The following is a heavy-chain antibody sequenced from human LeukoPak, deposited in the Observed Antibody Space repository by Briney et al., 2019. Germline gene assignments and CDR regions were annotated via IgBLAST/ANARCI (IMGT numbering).Heavy chain of an antibody. V-gene: IGHV3-23*01. J-gene: IGHJ4*02. CDR1: GFTFSAST. CDR2: IDNQI. D-gene: IGHD4-17*01. CDR3: ARDRFGDYDY. Sequence: GGSLRLSCAASGFTFSASTMAWVRQAPGKGLEWVSAIDNQIFYADSVKGRFTISRDDSRNTLYLQTNSLRVEDSAIYYCARDRFGDYDYWGQGTLVTVSS.